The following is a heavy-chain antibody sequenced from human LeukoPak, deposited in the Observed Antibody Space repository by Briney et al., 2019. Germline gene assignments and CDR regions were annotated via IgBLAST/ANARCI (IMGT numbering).Heavy chain of an antibody. CDR3: ARAFQSLGGLSLPDY. D-gene: IGHD3-16*02. Sequence: ASVKVSCKASGYTFTNYAMNWVRQAPGQWLEWMGWIHPSTGNPTYAQGFTGRFVFSLDTSVSTTYLQINSLKAEDTAVYYCARAFQSLGGLSLPDYWGQGTLVTVSS. CDR2: IHPSTGNP. CDR1: GYTFTNYA. V-gene: IGHV7-4-1*02. J-gene: IGHJ4*02.